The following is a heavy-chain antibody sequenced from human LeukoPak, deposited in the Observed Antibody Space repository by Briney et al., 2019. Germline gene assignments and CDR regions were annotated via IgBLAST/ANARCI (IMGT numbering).Heavy chain of an antibody. J-gene: IGHJ4*02. Sequence: SETLSLTCTVSGGSISSYYWSWIRQPAGKGLEWIGRIYTSGSTNYNPSLKSRVTMSVDTSKNQFSLKLSSVTAADTAVYYCARLTYYYGSGSPTFDYWGQGTLVTVSS. D-gene: IGHD3-10*01. CDR2: IYTSGST. V-gene: IGHV4-4*07. CDR1: GGSISSYY. CDR3: ARLTYYYGSGSPTFDY.